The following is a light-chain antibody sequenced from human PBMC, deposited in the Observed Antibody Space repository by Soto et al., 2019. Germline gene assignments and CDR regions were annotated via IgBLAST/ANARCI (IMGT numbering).Light chain of an antibody. V-gene: IGLV2-11*01. CDR1: TSDVGAYNL. J-gene: IGLJ3*02. CDR3: CSYAGNFIWV. CDR2: DVI. Sequence: QLVLTQPRSVSGSPGQSITLSCDGSTSDVGAYNLVSWYQQHPGEAPKLMIYDVIKRPSGVPYRFSGSKSGNTASLTISGLQADDEADYYCCSYAGNFIWVFGGGTKLTVL.